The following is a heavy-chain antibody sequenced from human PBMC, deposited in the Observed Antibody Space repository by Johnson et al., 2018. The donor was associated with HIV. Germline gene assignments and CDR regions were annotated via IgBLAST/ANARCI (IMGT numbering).Heavy chain of an antibody. CDR2: LSYDGSTK. D-gene: IGHD3-22*01. CDR3: ARVYYYDNKDGFDI. J-gene: IGHJ3*02. V-gene: IGHV3-30*04. CDR1: RFTFSSYA. Sequence: QVQLVESGGGVVQPGRSLRLSCAASRFTFSSYAMHWVRQAPGKGLEWVASLSYDGSTKDYADSVKGRFTISRDISKNLLYLQMNSLRTEDTAVYYCARVYYYDNKDGFDIWGQGTTVTVSS.